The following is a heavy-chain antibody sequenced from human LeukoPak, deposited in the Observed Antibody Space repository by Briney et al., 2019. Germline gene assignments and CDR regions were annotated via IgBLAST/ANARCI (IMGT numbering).Heavy chain of an antibody. D-gene: IGHD6-13*01. V-gene: IGHV4-39*07. CDR2: IHSTGNS. CDR3: ASGWGSSWVDY. J-gene: IGHJ4*02. Sequence: SETLSLTCTVSGGSIRGTDLFWGWIRQLPGKGLEWIGNIHSTGNSFCNPSLKSRVTISVDTSKNQFSLKLSSVTAADAAVYYCASGWGSSWVDYWGQGTLVTVSS. CDR1: GGSIRGTDLF.